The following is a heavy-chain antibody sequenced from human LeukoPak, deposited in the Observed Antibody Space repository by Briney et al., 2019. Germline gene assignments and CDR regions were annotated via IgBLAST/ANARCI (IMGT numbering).Heavy chain of an antibody. CDR2: IYYSGST. D-gene: IGHD3-16*01. CDR3: ARHMITYGANLNWFEP. V-gene: IGHV4-59*08. Sequence: SETLSLTCTVSGASISNYYWTWIRQPPGKGLVYIGYIYYSGSTNYNPSLKSRVTISVDTSKNQFSLKLSSVTAADTAVYYCARHMITYGANLNWFEPWGQGTLVTVSS. CDR1: GASISNYY. J-gene: IGHJ5*02.